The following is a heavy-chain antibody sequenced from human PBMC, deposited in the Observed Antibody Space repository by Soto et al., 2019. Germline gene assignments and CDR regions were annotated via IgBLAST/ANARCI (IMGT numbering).Heavy chain of an antibody. CDR3: ARRRIEVAGENWFDP. V-gene: IGHV4-39*01. J-gene: IGHJ5*02. Sequence: QLQLQESGPGLVKPSETLSLTCTVSGGSISSSSYYWGWIRQPPGKGLEWIGSIYYSGSTYYNPSLKSRVTISVDTSKNQFSLRLSSVTAADTAVYYCARRRIEVAGENWFDPWGQGTLVTVSS. CDR1: GGSISSSSYY. CDR2: IYYSGST. D-gene: IGHD6-19*01.